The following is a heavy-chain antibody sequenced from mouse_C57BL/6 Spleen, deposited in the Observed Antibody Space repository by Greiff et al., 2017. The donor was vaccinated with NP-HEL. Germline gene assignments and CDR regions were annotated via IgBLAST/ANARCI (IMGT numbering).Heavy chain of an antibody. CDR3: ARGADFYYFDY. CDR2: IYPGSGNT. CDR1: GYTFTDYY. J-gene: IGHJ2*01. V-gene: IGHV1-76*01. Sequence: QVQLKQSGAELVRPGASVKLSCKASGYTFTDYYINWVKQRPGQGLEWIARIYPGSGNTYYNEKFKGKATLTAEKSSSTAYMQLSSLTSEDSAVYFCARGADFYYFDYWGQGTTLTVSS.